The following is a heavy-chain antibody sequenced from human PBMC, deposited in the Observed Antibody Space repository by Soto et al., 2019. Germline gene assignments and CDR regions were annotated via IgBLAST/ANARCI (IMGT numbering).Heavy chain of an antibody. CDR2: ISYDGTKK. CDR3: ARGKGGGSAWYDHFDP. D-gene: IGHD6-13*01. J-gene: IGHJ5*02. CDR1: GFSFSSHV. Sequence: QVLLVESGGGVVQPGGSLRLTCEASGFSFSSHVMHWVRQAPGKGLEWVAVISYDGTKKYYTDSVKGRFTISRDNSGKTVSLQLTSLRVEDTAVYYCARGKGGGSAWYDHFDPWGQGTLVTVSS. V-gene: IGHV3-30-3*01.